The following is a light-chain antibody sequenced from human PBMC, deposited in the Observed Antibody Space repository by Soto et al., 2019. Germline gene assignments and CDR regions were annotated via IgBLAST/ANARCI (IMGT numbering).Light chain of an antibody. CDR1: QSVDSN. Sequence: DIVMTQSPGTLPVSTGEGATLSCRAIQSVDSNLAWYQQKPGQAPRLLIYGASTRPTGIADRFSGSGSGTAFTLTISSLQSEAFAVYYCQQYDSLPLTVGGGTKVEIK. V-gene: IGKV3D-15*01. J-gene: IGKJ4*01. CDR2: GAS. CDR3: QQYDSLPLT.